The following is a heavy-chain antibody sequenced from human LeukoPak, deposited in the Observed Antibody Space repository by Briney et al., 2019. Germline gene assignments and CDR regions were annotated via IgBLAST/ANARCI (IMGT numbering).Heavy chain of an antibody. CDR1: GGSISSGGYY. CDR3: ARGRSDSDGPGQFDY. Sequence: PSETLSLTCTVSGGSISSGGYYWSWIRQHPGKGLEWIGYIYYSGSTYYNPSLKSRVTISVDTSKNQFSLKLSSVTAADTAVYYCARGRSDSDGPGQFDYWGQGTLVTVSS. V-gene: IGHV4-31*03. CDR2: IYYSGST. J-gene: IGHJ4*02.